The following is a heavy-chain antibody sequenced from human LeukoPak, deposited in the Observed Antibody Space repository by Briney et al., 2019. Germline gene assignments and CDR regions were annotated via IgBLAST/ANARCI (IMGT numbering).Heavy chain of an antibody. Sequence: PGGSLRLSCAASGFTFSSYGMHWVRQAPGKGLEWVAVISYDGSNKYYADSVKGRFTISRDNSKNTLYLQMNSLRAEDTAVYYCAKEYYYGSGTYPHFDYWGQGTLVTVSS. CDR3: AKEYYYGSGTYPHFDY. D-gene: IGHD3-10*01. CDR1: GFTFSSYG. J-gene: IGHJ4*02. CDR2: ISYDGSNK. V-gene: IGHV3-30*18.